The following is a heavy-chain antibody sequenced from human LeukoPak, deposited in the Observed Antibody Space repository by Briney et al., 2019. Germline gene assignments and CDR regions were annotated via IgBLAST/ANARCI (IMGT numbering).Heavy chain of an antibody. Sequence: GGSLRLSCAASGFTFSRYWMAWVRRPPGKGLEGVANIRKDGSVINYLDSVKGRFTISRDNTKQSLYLQMNNMRTEDTAVYYCAREALEWSPPDIWGQGTTVTVSS. D-gene: IGHD3-3*01. V-gene: IGHV3-7*01. CDR3: AREALEWSPPDI. CDR2: IRKDGSVI. J-gene: IGHJ3*02. CDR1: GFTFSRYW.